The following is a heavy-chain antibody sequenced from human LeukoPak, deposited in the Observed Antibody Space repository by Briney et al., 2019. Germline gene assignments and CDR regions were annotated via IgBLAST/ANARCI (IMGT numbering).Heavy chain of an antibody. V-gene: IGHV3-30*03. CDR3: AREGDYYDSSGYYGKPYNWFDP. CDR2: ISYDGSNK. D-gene: IGHD3-22*01. J-gene: IGHJ5*02. Sequence: SGGSLRLSCAASGFTFSSYGMHWVRQAPGKGLEWVAVISYDGSNKYYADSVKGRFTISRDNSKNTLYLQMNSLRAEDTAVYYCAREGDYYDSSGYYGKPYNWFDPWGQGTLVTVSS. CDR1: GFTFSSYG.